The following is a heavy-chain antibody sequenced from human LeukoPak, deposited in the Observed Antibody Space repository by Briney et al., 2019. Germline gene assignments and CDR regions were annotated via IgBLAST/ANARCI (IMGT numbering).Heavy chain of an antibody. CDR3: ARQSTLTRSGSGSYYVDS. D-gene: IGHD3-10*01. J-gene: IGHJ4*02. CDR2: IYYSGST. V-gene: IGHV4-39*01. CDR1: GGSISSRGYY. Sequence: SETLSLTCTVSGGSISSRGYYWGWIRQPPGKGLECIATIYYSGSTYYNPSLKSRVTISVDTSKNQFSLKLSSVAAADTATYYCARQSTLTRSGSGSYYVDSWGQGTLVTVSS.